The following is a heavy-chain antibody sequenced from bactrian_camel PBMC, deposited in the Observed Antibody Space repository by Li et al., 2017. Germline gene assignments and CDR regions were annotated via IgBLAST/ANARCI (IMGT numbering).Heavy chain of an antibody. CDR1: GFTYPFSAHY. Sequence: QVQLVESGGGSVQAGGSLKLSCVATGFTYPFSAHYLGWFRQAPGKERERVATITADGSVTHADYVAGRFTASRANKTTLYLQVNSLRPEDTAMYYCATAWYCSGGYDDTWDLTAADFGYWGQGTQVTVS. CDR3: ATAWYCSGGYDDTWDLTAADFGY. CDR2: ITADGSV. D-gene: IGHD2*01. J-gene: IGHJ6*01. V-gene: IGHV3S53*01.